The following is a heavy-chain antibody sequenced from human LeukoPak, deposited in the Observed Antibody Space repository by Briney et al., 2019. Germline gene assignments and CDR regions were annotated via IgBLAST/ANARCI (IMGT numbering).Heavy chain of an antibody. CDR1: GGSFSGYY. D-gene: IGHD5-18*01. CDR2: INHSGST. J-gene: IGHJ4*02. V-gene: IGHV4-34*01. Sequence: PSETLSLTCAVYGGSFSGYYWSWIRQPPGKGLEWIGEINHSGSTNYNPSLKSRVTVSVDTSKNQFSLKLSSVTAADTAVYYCARDTAILDYWGQGTLVTVSS. CDR3: ARDTAILDY.